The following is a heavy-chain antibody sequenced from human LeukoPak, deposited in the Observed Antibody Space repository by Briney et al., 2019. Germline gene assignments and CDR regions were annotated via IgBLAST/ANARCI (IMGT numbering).Heavy chain of an antibody. V-gene: IGHV4-39*01. CDR1: GGSISSSSYY. CDR2: IYYSGST. J-gene: IGHJ4*02. Sequence: SETLSLTCTVSGGSISSSSYYWGWIRQPPGKGLEWIGSIYYSGSTYYNPSLKSRVTISVDTSKNQFSLKLSSVTAADTAVYYCARQRPVRYFDWFHDYWGQGTLVTVSS. CDR3: ARQRPVRYFDWFHDY. D-gene: IGHD3-9*01.